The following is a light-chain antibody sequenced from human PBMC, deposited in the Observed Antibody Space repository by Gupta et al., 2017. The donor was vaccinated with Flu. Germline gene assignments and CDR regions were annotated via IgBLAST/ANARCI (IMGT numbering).Light chain of an antibody. CDR2: AAS. J-gene: IGKJ1*01. V-gene: IGKV1-9*01. Sequence: PSFLSASVRDRVTITCRASQGISSYLAWYQQKPGKAPKLLIYAASTGKSGVPSRFSGSGSGTEFTLTISSLQPEDFATYYCQQESNSPWTFGQGTKVEIK. CDR3: QQESNSPWT. CDR1: QGISSY.